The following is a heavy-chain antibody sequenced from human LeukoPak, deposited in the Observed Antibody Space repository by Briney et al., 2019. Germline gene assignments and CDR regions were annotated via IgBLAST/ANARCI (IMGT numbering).Heavy chain of an antibody. Sequence: GGSLRLSCAASGFTFSNYAMHWVRQAPGKGLEWVTVTSYDGSNKYYADSVKGRFTISRDNSKNTLYLQMNSLRAEDTAVYYCAKGPAARAPLDYWGQGTLVTVSS. CDR2: TSYDGSNK. CDR1: GFTFSNYA. D-gene: IGHD2-2*01. J-gene: IGHJ4*02. V-gene: IGHV3-30-3*01. CDR3: AKGPAARAPLDY.